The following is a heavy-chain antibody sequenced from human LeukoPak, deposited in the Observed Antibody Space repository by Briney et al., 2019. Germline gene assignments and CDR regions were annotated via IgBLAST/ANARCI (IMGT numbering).Heavy chain of an antibody. CDR1: GYTFTDYY. Sequence: ASVKVSCKASGYTFTDYYIHWVRQAPGQGLEWMGLIHPNSGDTYYAQKFRGRVTMTRDTSITTAYVELDRLTSDDTAVYYCARHYSGSYTHWAQGTLVTISS. CDR3: ARHYSGSYTH. V-gene: IGHV1-2*06. CDR2: IHPNSGDT. J-gene: IGHJ4*02. D-gene: IGHD1-26*01.